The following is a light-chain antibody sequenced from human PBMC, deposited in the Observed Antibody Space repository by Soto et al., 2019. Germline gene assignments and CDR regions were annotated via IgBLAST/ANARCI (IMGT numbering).Light chain of an antibody. CDR1: SSDVGGSNY. CDR3: SSYRSGSTLV. J-gene: IGLJ2*01. Sequence: QSALTQPASVSGSPGQSITISCTGNSSDVGGSNYVSWYQQHPGKAPKLMIYDVNNRPSGISNRFSGSKSGNTASLTISGLQAEDEADYYCSSYRSGSTLVFGGGTKLTVL. CDR2: DVN. V-gene: IGLV2-14*01.